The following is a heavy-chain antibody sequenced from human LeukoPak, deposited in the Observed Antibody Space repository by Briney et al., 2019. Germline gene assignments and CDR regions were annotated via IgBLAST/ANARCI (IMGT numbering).Heavy chain of an antibody. CDR1: GFTFSSYA. CDR3: AKDRSSTNDICHGECAY. Sequence: PGGSLRLSCAASGFTFSSYAVSWVRQAPGKGLEWVSSISGSGGSTYSADSVKGRFTISRDNSKNTLYLQMNSLRAEDTALYYCAKDRSSTNDICHGECAYWGQGTLVTVSS. J-gene: IGHJ4*02. D-gene: IGHD2-8*01. V-gene: IGHV3-23*01. CDR2: ISGSGGST.